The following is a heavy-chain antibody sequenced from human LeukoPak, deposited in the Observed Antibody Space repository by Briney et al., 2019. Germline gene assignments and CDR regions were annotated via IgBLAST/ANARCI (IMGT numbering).Heavy chain of an antibody. Sequence: SGGSLRLSCAASGFTFSSYSMNWVRQAPGKGLEWVSSISSSSSYIYYADSVKGRFTISRDNAKNSLYLQMNSLRAEDTAVYYCARVVRGIVWFDPWGQGTLVTVSS. J-gene: IGHJ5*02. CDR1: GFTFSSYS. CDR3: ARVVRGIVWFDP. D-gene: IGHD3-10*02. V-gene: IGHV3-21*01. CDR2: ISSSSSYI.